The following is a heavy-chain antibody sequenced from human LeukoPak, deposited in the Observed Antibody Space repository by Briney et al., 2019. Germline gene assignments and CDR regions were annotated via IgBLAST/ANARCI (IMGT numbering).Heavy chain of an antibody. CDR1: GGSISSYY. J-gene: IGHJ6*03. CDR2: IYYSGST. Sequence: SETLSLTCTVSGGSISSYYWSWIRQPPGKGLEWIGYIYYSGSTNYNPSLKSRVTISVDTSKNQFSLKLSSVTAADTAVYYCARRHYYYYYMDVWGKGTTVTVSS. CDR3: ARRHYYYYYMDV. V-gene: IGHV4-59*08.